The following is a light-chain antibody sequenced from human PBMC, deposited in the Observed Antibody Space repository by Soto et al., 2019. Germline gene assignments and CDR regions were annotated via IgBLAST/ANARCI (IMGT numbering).Light chain of an antibody. CDR2: DVS. CDR3: SSYTTSSTLVV. Sequence: QSALTQSASVSGSPGQSITISCTGTSSDVGGYNYVSWYQQHPGKAPKLMIYDVSNRPSRVSNRFSGSKSGNTASLTISGLQAEDEADYYCSSYTTSSTLVVFGGGTKLTVL. CDR1: SSDVGGYNY. V-gene: IGLV2-14*01. J-gene: IGLJ2*01.